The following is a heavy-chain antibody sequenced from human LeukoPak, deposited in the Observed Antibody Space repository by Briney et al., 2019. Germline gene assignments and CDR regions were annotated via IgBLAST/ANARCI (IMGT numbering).Heavy chain of an antibody. CDR3: TRVGYIDEGIDY. CDR2: IKEDGTET. D-gene: IGHD5-24*01. J-gene: IGHJ4*02. V-gene: IGHV3-7*04. Sequence: RAGGSLRLSCAASGFMFSSNWMSWVRLAPGKGLEWVANIKEDGTETYYVDSVKGRFTISRDNAKNSLYLQMNSLRAEDTAIYYCTRVGYIDEGIDYWGQGTLVTVSS. CDR1: GFMFSSNW.